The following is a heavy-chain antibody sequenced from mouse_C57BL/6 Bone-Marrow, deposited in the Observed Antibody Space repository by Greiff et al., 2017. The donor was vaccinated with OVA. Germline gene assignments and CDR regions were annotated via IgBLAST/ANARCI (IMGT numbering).Heavy chain of an antibody. Sequence: QVQLQQSGAELVRPGASVTLSCKASGYTFTDYEMHWVKQTPVHGLEWIGAIDPETGGTAYNQKFKGKAILTADKSSSSAYMGLRSLTSEDSAVYYCTPYDGSLVDYWGQGTSVTVSS. CDR3: TPYDGSLVDY. CDR1: GYTFTDYE. J-gene: IGHJ4*01. V-gene: IGHV1-15*01. CDR2: IDPETGGT. D-gene: IGHD2-3*01.